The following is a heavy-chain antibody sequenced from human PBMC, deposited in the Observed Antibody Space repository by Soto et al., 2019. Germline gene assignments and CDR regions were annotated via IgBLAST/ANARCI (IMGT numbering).Heavy chain of an antibody. J-gene: IGHJ6*02. D-gene: IGHD6-13*01. CDR2: IYPGDSDT. Sequence: GESLKISCKGSGYSFTSYWIGWVRQMPGKGLEWMGIIYPGDSDTRYSPSFQGQVTISADKSISTAYLQWSSLKASDTAMHYCAKSAAAGTKGYYYGMDVWGQGTTVTVSS. CDR1: GYSFTSYW. V-gene: IGHV5-51*01. CDR3: AKSAAAGTKGYYYGMDV.